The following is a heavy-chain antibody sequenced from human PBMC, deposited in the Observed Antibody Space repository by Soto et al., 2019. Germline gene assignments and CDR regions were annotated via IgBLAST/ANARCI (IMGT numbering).Heavy chain of an antibody. D-gene: IGHD6-13*01. CDR2: IYYSGST. J-gene: IGHJ6*02. CDR1: GGSISSGDYY. CDR3: ARDRMSSWYGGYYYYGMDV. V-gene: IGHV4-30-4*01. Sequence: SETLSLTCTVSGGSISSGDYYWSWIRQPPGKGLEWIGYIYYSGSTYYNPSLKSRVTISVDTSKNQFSLKLSSVTAADTAVYYCARDRMSSWYGGYYYYGMDVWGQGTTVTVSS.